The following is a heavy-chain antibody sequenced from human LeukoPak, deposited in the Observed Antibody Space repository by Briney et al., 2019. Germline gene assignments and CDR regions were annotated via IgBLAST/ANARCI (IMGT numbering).Heavy chain of an antibody. CDR2: IYTSGST. V-gene: IGHV4-4*07. Sequence: KASETLSLTCTVSGGSISSYYWSWIRQPAGKGLEWIGRIYTSGSTNYNPSLKSRVTMSVDTSKNQFSLKLSSVTAADTAVYYCARGFGARTVTVIYYYGMDVWGQGTTVTVSS. CDR1: GGSISSYY. CDR3: ARGFGARTVTVIYYYGMDV. J-gene: IGHJ6*02. D-gene: IGHD4-17*01.